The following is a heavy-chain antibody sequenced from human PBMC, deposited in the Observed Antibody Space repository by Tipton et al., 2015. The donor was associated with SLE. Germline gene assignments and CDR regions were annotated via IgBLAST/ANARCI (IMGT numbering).Heavy chain of an antibody. J-gene: IGHJ4*02. D-gene: IGHD3-10*01. Sequence: TLSLTCTVSGASISSSSYFWGWIRQSPGKGLEWIGSIDNSGSTYDNPSLRSRVTISVDTSKNQFSLYLSSVTAADTAVYFCARGRDYYGFFDSWGQGTLVTVSS. V-gene: IGHV4-39*07. CDR2: IDNSGST. CDR1: GASISSSSYF. CDR3: ARGRDYYGFFDS.